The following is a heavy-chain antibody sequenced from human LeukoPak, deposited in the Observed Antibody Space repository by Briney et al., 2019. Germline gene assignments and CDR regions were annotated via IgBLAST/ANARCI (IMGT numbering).Heavy chain of an antibody. CDR2: ISAYNGNT. J-gene: IGHJ5*02. CDR1: GYTFTSYG. V-gene: IGHV1-18*01. Sequence: ASVKVSWKASGYTFTSYGISWVRQAPGQGLEWMGWISAYNGNTNYAQKLQGRVTMTTDTSTSTAYMELRSLRSDDTAVYYCARDSGYDILTGYYFNWFDPWGQGTLVTVSS. CDR3: ARDSGYDILTGYYFNWFDP. D-gene: IGHD3-9*01.